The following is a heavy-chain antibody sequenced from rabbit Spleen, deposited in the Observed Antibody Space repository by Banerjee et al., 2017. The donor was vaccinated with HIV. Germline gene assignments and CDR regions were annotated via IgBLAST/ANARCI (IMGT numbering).Heavy chain of an antibody. Sequence: QEQLVEYGGDLVQPEGSLTLTCKASGFSFSSKAVMCWVRQAPGKGLEWIACINAVTGKAVYATWVNGRFTISSHNARNTLYLQLNSLTAADTATYFCVRDRANIGGDYGPYYFDLWGQGTLVTVS. V-gene: IGHV1S47*01. CDR1: GFSFSSKA. CDR3: VRDRANIGGDYGPYYFDL. J-gene: IGHJ4*01. D-gene: IGHD2-1*01. CDR2: INAVTGKA.